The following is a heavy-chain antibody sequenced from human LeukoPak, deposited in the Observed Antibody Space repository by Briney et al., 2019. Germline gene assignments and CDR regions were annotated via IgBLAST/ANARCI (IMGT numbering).Heavy chain of an antibody. Sequence: SQTLSLACGISGDSVSSNSAAWNWIRQSPSRGLEWLGRTYYRSKWFINYAPFVKSRIIINPDTPKNQVSLQLNSVTPEDTAVYYCTRSDCSSGRCPGFDNWGQGTLVTVSS. V-gene: IGHV6-1*01. CDR3: TRSDCSSGRCPGFDN. D-gene: IGHD6-19*01. CDR2: TYYRSKWFI. CDR1: GDSVSSNSAA. J-gene: IGHJ4*02.